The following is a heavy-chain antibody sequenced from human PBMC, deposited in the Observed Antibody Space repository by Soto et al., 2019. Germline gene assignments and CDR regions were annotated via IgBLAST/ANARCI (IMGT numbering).Heavy chain of an antibody. Sequence: QVTLKESGPVLVKPTETLTLTCTVSGFSLSNARMGVSWIRQPPGKALEWLAHIFSNDEKSYSTSLKSRLTISKDTSNSQVVLTMTNMDPVDTATYYCARTPAYCGGDCYYYYGMDVWGQGTTVTVSS. CDR1: GFSLSNARMG. J-gene: IGHJ6*02. V-gene: IGHV2-26*01. CDR2: IFSNDEK. CDR3: ARTPAYCGGDCYYYYGMDV. D-gene: IGHD2-21*02.